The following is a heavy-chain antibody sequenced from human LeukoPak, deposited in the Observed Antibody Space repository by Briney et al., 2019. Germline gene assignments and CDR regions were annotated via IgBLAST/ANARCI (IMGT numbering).Heavy chain of an antibody. V-gene: IGHV3-48*02. CDR1: GFTFDDYA. Sequence: GGSLRLSCAASGFTFDDYAMHWVRQAPGKGLEWVSYIDGSGDTIYYADSVKGRFTISRDNAKNSLDLQMNSLRDEDTAVYYCSRRFDCWGQGTLVTVSS. CDR3: SRRFDC. J-gene: IGHJ4*02. CDR2: IDGSGDTI.